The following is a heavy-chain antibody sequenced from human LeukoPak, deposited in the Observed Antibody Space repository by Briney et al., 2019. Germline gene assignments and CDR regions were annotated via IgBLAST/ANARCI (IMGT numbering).Heavy chain of an antibody. J-gene: IGHJ4*02. CDR1: GGSVSNYC. D-gene: IGHD5-18*01. Sequence: SETLSLTRTVSGGSVSNYCWSWIRQPPGKGLEWIGYVYSSGSTSDNPSLKSRVTISVDTSKNQFSLKLSSVTAADTAVYYCARSPRGYGEFDYWGQGTLVTVSS. V-gene: IGHV4-59*02. CDR2: VYSSGST. CDR3: ARSPRGYGEFDY.